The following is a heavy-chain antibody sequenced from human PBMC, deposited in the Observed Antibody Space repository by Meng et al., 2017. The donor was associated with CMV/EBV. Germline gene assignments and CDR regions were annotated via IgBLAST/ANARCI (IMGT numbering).Heavy chain of an antibody. CDR2: IIPIFGTA. D-gene: IGHD6-19*01. CDR1: GGTFSSYA. CDR3: VLDSSGWYSM. J-gene: IGHJ4*02. Sequence: SVKVSCKASGGTFSSYAISCVRQAPGQGLEWMGGIIPIFGTANYAQKFQGRVTITTDESTSTAYMELSSLRSEETAVYYCVLDSSGWYSMWGQGTLVTVS. V-gene: IGHV1-69*05.